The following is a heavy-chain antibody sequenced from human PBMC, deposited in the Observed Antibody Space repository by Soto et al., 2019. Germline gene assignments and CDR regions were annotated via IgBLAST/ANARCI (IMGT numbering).Heavy chain of an antibody. V-gene: IGHV4-30-4*01. D-gene: IGHD1-26*01. J-gene: IGHJ4*02. CDR2: IYYSGST. CDR3: ARFGVVWCFDY. Sequence: SQKLSPTRTVTAGIIRRERYYWSRIRQPPGKGLEWIGYIYYSGSTYYNPSLKSRVTISVDTSKNQFSLKLSSVTAADTAVYYCARFGVVWCFDYWGQGTLVTVSS. CDR1: AGIIRRERYY.